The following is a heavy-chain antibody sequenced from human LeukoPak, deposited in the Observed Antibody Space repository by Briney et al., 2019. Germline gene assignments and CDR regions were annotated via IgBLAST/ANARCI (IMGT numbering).Heavy chain of an antibody. Sequence: PSETLSLTCAVYGGSFSGYYWSWIRQPPGKGLEWIGEINHSGSTNYNPSLKSRVTISVDTSKNQFSLKLSSVTAADTAVYYCAICSTSCYKGGWFGPWGQGTLVTVSS. CDR3: AICSTSCYKGGWFGP. D-gene: IGHD2-2*02. CDR2: INHSGST. V-gene: IGHV4-34*01. CDR1: GGSFSGYY. J-gene: IGHJ5*02.